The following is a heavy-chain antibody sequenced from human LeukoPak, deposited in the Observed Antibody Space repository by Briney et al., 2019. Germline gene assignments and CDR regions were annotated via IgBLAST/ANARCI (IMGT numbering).Heavy chain of an antibody. CDR1: GFTFDDYG. CDR2: INWNGGST. J-gene: IGHJ3*02. Sequence: SGGSLRLSCAASGFTFDDYGMSWVRQAPGKGLEWVSGINWNGGSTGYADSVKGRFTISRDNAKNSLYLQMNSLRAEDTALYYCARVRGSYYYDSSGYLPNAFDIWGQGTMVTVSS. D-gene: IGHD3-22*01. CDR3: ARVRGSYYYDSSGYLPNAFDI. V-gene: IGHV3-20*04.